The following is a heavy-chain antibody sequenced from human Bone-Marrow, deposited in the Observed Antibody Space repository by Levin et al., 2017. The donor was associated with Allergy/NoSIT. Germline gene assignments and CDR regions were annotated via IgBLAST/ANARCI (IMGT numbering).Heavy chain of an antibody. CDR2: IYYSGST. Sequence: ASETLSLTCTVSGGSISSYYWSWIRQPPGKGLEWIGYIYYSGSTNYNPSLKSRVTISVDTSKNQFSLKLSSVTAADTAVYYYARDRYSYGYYFRSGNWFDPWGQGTLVTVSS. CDR3: ARDRYSYGYYFRSGNWFDP. CDR1: GGSISSYY. V-gene: IGHV4-59*01. J-gene: IGHJ5*02. D-gene: IGHD5-18*01.